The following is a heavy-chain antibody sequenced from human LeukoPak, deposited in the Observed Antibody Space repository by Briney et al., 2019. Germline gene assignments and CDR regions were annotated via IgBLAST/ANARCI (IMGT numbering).Heavy chain of an antibody. CDR2: ISYDGSNK. J-gene: IGHJ4*02. D-gene: IGHD2-21*02. CDR3: ARGSIVVVTATHFDY. Sequence: GGSLRLSCAASGFTFSRYAMHWVRQAPGKGLEWVAVISYDGSNKYYADSVKGRFTISRDNSKNTLYLQMNSLRAEDTAVYYCARGSIVVVTATHFDYWGQGTLVTVSS. CDR1: GFTFSRYA. V-gene: IGHV3-30-3*01.